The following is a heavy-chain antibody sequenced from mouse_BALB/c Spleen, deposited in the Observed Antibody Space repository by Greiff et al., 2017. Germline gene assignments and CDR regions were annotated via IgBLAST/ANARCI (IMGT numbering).Heavy chain of an antibody. V-gene: IGHV5-12-1*01. D-gene: IGHD1-2*01. J-gene: IGHJ4*01. CDR1: GFAFSSYD. Sequence: DVKLVESGGGLVKPGGSLKLSCAASGFAFSSYDMSWVRQTPEKRLEWVAYISSGGGSTYYPDTVKGRFTISRDNAKNTLYLQMSSLKSEDTAMYYCARTYYGYGAMDYWGQGTSVTVSS. CDR2: ISSGGGST. CDR3: ARTYYGYGAMDY.